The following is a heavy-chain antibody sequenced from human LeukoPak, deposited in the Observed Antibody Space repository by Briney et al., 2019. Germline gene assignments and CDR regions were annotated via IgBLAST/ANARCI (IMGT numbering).Heavy chain of an antibody. CDR3: ARPLDGYNPRSLDY. V-gene: IGHV3-74*01. CDR2: INSDGSST. CDR1: GFTFSSYG. Sequence: GRSLRLSCAASGFTFSSYGMHWVRQAPGKGLVWVSRINSDGSSTSYADSVKGRFTISRDNAKNTLCLQMNSLRAEDTAVYYCARPLDGYNPRSLDYWGQGTLVTVSS. J-gene: IGHJ4*02. D-gene: IGHD5-12*01.